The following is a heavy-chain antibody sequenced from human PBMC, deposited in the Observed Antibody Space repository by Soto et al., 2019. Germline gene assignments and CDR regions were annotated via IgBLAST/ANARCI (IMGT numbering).Heavy chain of an antibody. J-gene: IGHJ4*02. D-gene: IGHD3-22*01. CDR1: GFTFSSYA. V-gene: IGHV3-23*01. CDR3: AKDRDYYDSSDAVDY. Sequence: HPGGSLRLSCAASGFTFSSYAMSWVRQAPGKGLEWVSAISGSGGSTYYADSVKGRFTISRDNSKNTLYLQMNSLRAEDTAVYYCAKDRDYYDSSDAVDYWGQGTLVTVSS. CDR2: ISGSGGST.